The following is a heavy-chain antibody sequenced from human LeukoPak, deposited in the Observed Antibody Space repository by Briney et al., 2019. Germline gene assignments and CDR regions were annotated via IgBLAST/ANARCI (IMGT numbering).Heavy chain of an antibody. J-gene: IGHJ4*02. CDR2: ISGSGATT. Sequence: GGSLRLSCAASGFIFSSYAMSWVRQAPGKGLEWVSGISGSGATTYYADSVKGRFTISRDNSESTLSLQMNSLRAEDTAVYYCAMLTPSSYYFDYWGQGTLVTVSA. CDR3: AMLTPSSYYFDY. D-gene: IGHD2-15*01. V-gene: IGHV3-23*01. CDR1: GFIFSSYA.